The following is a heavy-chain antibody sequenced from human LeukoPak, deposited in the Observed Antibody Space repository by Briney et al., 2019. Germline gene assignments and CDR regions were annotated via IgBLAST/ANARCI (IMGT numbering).Heavy chain of an antibody. Sequence: SETLSLTCTVSGGSISSSSYYWGWIRQPPGKGLEGIGSIYYSGSTYYNPSLKSRVTISVDTSKNQFSLKLSSVTAADTAVYYCARHLRGEYYFDYWGQGTLVTVSS. D-gene: IGHD3-16*01. CDR2: IYYSGST. J-gene: IGHJ4*02. V-gene: IGHV4-39*01. CDR3: ARHLRGEYYFDY. CDR1: GGSISSSSYY.